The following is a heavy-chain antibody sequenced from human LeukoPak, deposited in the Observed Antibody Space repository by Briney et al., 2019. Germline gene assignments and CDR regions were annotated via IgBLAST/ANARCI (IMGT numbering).Heavy chain of an antibody. V-gene: IGHV4-39*01. CDR2: IFYSGTT. D-gene: IGHD1-26*01. Sequence: SETLSLTCTVSGGSISSNSHYWGRIRQTPGKGLEWIGSIFYSGTTYYYPSLKSRVTISIDTSKNQFSLKLSSVTAADTAVYYCARHLYSERYYFWGQGTLVTVSS. J-gene: IGHJ4*02. CDR1: GGSISSNSHY. CDR3: ARHLYSERYYF.